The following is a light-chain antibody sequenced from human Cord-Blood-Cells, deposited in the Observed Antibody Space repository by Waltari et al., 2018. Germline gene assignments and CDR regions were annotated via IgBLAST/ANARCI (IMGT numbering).Light chain of an antibody. J-gene: IGKJ5*01. Sequence: EIVLTQSPGTLSLSPGESATLSCRASQSVSSSYLAWYQQKPGQAPRLLIYGASSRATGIPDMFSGSGSGTDFTLTISRLEPEDFAVYYCQQYGSSPSFGQGTRLEIK. CDR1: QSVSSSY. V-gene: IGKV3-20*01. CDR2: GAS. CDR3: QQYGSSPS.